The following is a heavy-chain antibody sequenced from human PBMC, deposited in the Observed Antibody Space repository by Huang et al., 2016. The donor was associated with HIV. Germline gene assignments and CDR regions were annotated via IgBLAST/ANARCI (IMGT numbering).Heavy chain of an antibody. Sequence: QLLLQESGPGLVKPSEALALTCAVSGGSIRSSDYHWGWIGPPPGKGQEWIGSIYDKWRTNYWPARNGLVTIAVDTSTNLFFLTPTAMAAADTAVYYCARHREGPVAYYSGWGSHLNYMDVWGRGRTVVVSS. J-gene: IGHJ6*03. V-gene: IGHV4-39*01. CDR3: ARHREGPVAYYSGWGSHLNYMDV. CDR1: GGSIRSSDYH. CDR2: IYDKWRT. D-gene: IGHD3-10*01.